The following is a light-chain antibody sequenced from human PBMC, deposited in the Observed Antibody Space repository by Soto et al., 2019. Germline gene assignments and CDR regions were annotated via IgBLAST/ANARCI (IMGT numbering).Light chain of an antibody. V-gene: IGKV1-5*01. Sequence: DLQMAQSSSTLSGLVGGRVTITCRASQTISSWLAWYQQKPGKAPKLLIYDASSLESGVPSRFSGSGSGTEFTLTISSLQPDDFATYYCQQYNSYPWTFGQGTKVDI. CDR3: QQYNSYPWT. CDR2: DAS. J-gene: IGKJ1*01. CDR1: QTISSW.